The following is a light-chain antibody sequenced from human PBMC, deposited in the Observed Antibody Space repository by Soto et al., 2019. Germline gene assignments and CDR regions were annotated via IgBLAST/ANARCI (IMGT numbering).Light chain of an antibody. CDR3: QSYDSSLSGSVM. CDR2: GDT. J-gene: IGLJ3*02. CDR1: SSNIGAGYD. V-gene: IGLV1-40*01. Sequence: QPVLTQPPSVSGAPGQRVTISCTGSSSNIGAGYDVHWYQQLPGTAPKLLIFGDTNRPSGVPDRFSGSKSGTSASLAITGLQAEDEADYYCQSYDSSLSGSVMFGGGTQLTVL.